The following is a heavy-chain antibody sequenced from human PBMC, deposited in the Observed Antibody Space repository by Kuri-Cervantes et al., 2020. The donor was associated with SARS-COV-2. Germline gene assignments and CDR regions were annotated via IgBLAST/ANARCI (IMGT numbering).Heavy chain of an antibody. J-gene: IGHJ3*02. CDR1: GFNFATYG. D-gene: IGHD1-26*01. Sequence: GGSLRLSCAASGFNFATYGMHWVRQAPGKGLEWVALIWFGGTNKYYADSVKGRFTISRDNSKNTLYLQMNSLRAEDTAVYYCARDIVPVGATYDAFDIWGQGTMVTVSS. V-gene: IGHV3-33*08. CDR2: IWFGGTNK. CDR3: ARDIVPVGATYDAFDI.